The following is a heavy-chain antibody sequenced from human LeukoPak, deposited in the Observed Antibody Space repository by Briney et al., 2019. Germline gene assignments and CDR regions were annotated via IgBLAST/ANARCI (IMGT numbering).Heavy chain of an antibody. J-gene: IGHJ4*02. D-gene: IGHD3-22*01. V-gene: IGHV4-34*01. CDR1: GVSISSYH. CDR2: INHSGST. CDR3: ARGPWAYYYDSSGYYYYFDY. Sequence: SETLSLTCTVSGVSISSYHWSWIRQPPVKGLEWIGEINHSGSTNYNPSLKSRVTISVDTSKNQFSLKLSSVTAADTAVYYCARGPWAYYYDSSGYYYYFDYWGQGTLVTVSS.